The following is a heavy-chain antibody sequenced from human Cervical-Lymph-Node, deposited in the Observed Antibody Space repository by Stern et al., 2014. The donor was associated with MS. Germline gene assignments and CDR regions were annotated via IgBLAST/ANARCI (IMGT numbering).Heavy chain of an antibody. D-gene: IGHD6-13*01. CDR1: GFTFSSYS. V-gene: IGHV3-21*01. CDR3: ARDSSSWYSADY. J-gene: IGHJ4*02. CDR2: ISSSSSYI. Sequence: EVQLVESEGGLVKPGGSLRLSCAASGFTFSSYSMNWVRQAPGKGLEWVSSISSSSSYIYYADSVKGRFTISRDNAKNSLYLQMNSLRAEDTAVYYCARDSSSWYSADYWGQGTLVTVSS.